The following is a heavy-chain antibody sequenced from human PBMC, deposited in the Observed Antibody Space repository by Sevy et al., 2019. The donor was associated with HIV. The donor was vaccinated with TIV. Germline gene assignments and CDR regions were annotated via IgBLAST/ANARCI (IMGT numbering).Heavy chain of an antibody. J-gene: IGHJ5*02. CDR2: INPSGGST. CDR3: AGGGSSATKNNWFDP. V-gene: IGHV1-46*03. Sequence: ASVKVSCKASGYTFTSYYMHWVRQAPGQGLEWMGIINPSGGSTSYAQKFQGRVTMTGDTSTGTVYMELSGLRSEDTAVYYCAGGGSSATKNNWFDPWGQGTLVTVSS. CDR1: GYTFTSYY. D-gene: IGHD6-6*01.